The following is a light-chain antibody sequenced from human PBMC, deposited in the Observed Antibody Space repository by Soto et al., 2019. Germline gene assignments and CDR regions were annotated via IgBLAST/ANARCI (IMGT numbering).Light chain of an antibody. CDR1: SGHSSYI. CDR3: ETWDTKGV. V-gene: IGLV4-60*02. Sequence: QPVLTQSSSASASLGSSVKLTCTLSSGHSSYIIAWHQQQPGKAPRYLMKIESSGSYNKGSGVPDRFSGSSSGADRYLTISNLQFEDEADYYCETWDTKGVFGGGTKLTVL. J-gene: IGLJ2*01. CDR2: IESSGSY.